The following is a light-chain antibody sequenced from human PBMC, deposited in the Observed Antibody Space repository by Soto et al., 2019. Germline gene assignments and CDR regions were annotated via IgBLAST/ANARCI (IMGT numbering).Light chain of an antibody. CDR2: DVS. Sequence: QSVLTQPRSVSGSPGQSVAISCTGTSIDVGGYIYVSWYQQHPGKAPKLMIYDVSKRPSGVPDRFSGSKSGNTASLTISGLQAEDEADYYCCSYAGGSYVFGTGTKVTVL. CDR1: SIDVGGYIY. V-gene: IGLV2-11*01. J-gene: IGLJ1*01. CDR3: CSYAGGSYV.